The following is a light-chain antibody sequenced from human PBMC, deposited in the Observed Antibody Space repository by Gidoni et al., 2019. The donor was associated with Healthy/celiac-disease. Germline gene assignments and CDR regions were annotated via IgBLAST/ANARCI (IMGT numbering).Light chain of an antibody. Sequence: EIVLTQSPATLSLSPGERATLSCRARQSVGSYLDWYQQKPGQAPRLLIYDASNRDTGIPAMSSGSGSGTDFTLTISSLEPEEFAVYYCQQRSNWPPTFGGGTKVEIK. CDR2: DAS. V-gene: IGKV3-11*01. CDR1: QSVGSY. CDR3: QQRSNWPPT. J-gene: IGKJ4*01.